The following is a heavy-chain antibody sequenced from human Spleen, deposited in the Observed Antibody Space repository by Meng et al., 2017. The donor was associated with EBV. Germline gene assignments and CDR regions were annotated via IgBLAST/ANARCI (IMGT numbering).Heavy chain of an antibody. CDR1: GESFSGHY. Sequence: QVPLQGSGPGLVKPSGTLSLTGAVSGESFSGHYWTWIRQPPGKGLEWIGEINESGITNYNPSLKSRVTLSIDTSERHFSLNLSSVTAADTAVYYCARQSTYRLLDPWGQGTLVTVSS. D-gene: IGHD3-16*02. CDR2: INESGIT. J-gene: IGHJ5*02. CDR3: ARQSTYRLLDP. V-gene: IGHV4-34*01.